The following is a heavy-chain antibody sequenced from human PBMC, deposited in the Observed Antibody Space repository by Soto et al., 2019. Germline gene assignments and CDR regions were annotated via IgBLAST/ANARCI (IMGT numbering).Heavy chain of an antibody. CDR1: GGSFSGYY. D-gene: IGHD4-4*01. Sequence: SETLSLTCAVYGGSFSGYYWSWILQPPGKGLEWIGEINHSGSTNYNPSLKSRVTISVDTSKNQFSLKLSSVTAADTAVYYCARGRGNTYSNYVGNYYYYYGMDVWGQGTTVTVS. CDR3: ARGRGNTYSNYVGNYYYYYGMDV. J-gene: IGHJ6*02. V-gene: IGHV4-34*01. CDR2: INHSGST.